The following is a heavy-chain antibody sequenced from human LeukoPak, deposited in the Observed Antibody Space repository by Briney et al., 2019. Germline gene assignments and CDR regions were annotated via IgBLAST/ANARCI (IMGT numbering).Heavy chain of an antibody. CDR2: IYYSGST. CDR3: ARDYGDFDYYYYYMDV. Sequence: SETLSLACTVSGGSISSYYWNWIRQTPGKGLEWIGYIYYSGSTNYNPSLKSRVTISVDTSKNQFSLNLTSVTAADTAVYYCARDYGDFDYYYYYMDVWGKGTTVTISS. V-gene: IGHV4-59*01. J-gene: IGHJ6*03. D-gene: IGHD4-17*01. CDR1: GGSISSYY.